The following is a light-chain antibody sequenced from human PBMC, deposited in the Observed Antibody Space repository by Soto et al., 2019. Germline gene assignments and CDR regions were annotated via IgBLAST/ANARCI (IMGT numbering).Light chain of an antibody. V-gene: IGKV3-20*01. CDR2: SAS. Sequence: EIVLTQSPGTLSLSPGERATPSCRASQSLRNNYLAWYQQKPGQTPRLLIHSASSRATGIPDRFSGSGSGTDFTLTISRLEPEDFAVYYCQQFNDSPLTFGGGTKVEIK. CDR1: QSLRNNY. CDR3: QQFNDSPLT. J-gene: IGKJ4*01.